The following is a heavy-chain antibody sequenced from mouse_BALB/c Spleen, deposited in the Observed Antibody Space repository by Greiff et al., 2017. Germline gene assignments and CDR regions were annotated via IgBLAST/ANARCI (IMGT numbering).Heavy chain of an antibody. CDR1: GYTFTSYW. D-gene: IGHD2-5*01. J-gene: IGHJ3*01. Sequence: QVQLQQPGAELVKPGASVKLSCKASGYTFTSYWMHWVKQRPGQGLEWIGEINPSNGRTNYNEKFKSKATLTVDKSSSTAYMHLISLTSEDSAVYYCARQYSNPPWYAYWGQRTLVTVSA. CDR3: ARQYSNPPWYAY. V-gene: IGHV1S81*02. CDR2: INPSNGRT.